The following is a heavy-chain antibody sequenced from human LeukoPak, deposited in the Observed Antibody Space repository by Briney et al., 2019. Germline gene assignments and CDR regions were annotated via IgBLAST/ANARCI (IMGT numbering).Heavy chain of an antibody. Sequence: QPGRSLRLSCAASGFTFSSYGMHWVRQAPGKGLEWVAVISYDGSNKYYADSVKGRFTISRDNSKNTLYLQMNSLRAEDTAVYYCAKDPGCGGDCYHSTYYFDYWGQGTLVTVSS. CDR2: ISYDGSNK. CDR3: AKDPGCGGDCYHSTYYFDY. D-gene: IGHD2-21*02. J-gene: IGHJ4*02. V-gene: IGHV3-30*18. CDR1: GFTFSSYG.